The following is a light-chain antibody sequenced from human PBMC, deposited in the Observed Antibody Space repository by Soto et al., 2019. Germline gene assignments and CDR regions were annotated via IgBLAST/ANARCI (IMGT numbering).Light chain of an antibody. Sequence: QSALTQPASASGSPGQSITISCTGTSSDVGSYNLVSWYQQHPGKAPKLMIYEGSKRPSGVSNRFSGSKSGNTASLTISGLQAEDEADYYCCSDAGSNTVFGGGTKLTVL. CDR2: EGS. J-gene: IGLJ2*01. V-gene: IGLV2-23*01. CDR1: SSDVGSYNL. CDR3: CSDAGSNTV.